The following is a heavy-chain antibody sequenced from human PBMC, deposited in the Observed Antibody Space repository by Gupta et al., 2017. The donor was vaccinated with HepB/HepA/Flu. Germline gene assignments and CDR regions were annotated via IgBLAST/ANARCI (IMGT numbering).Heavy chain of an antibody. J-gene: IGHJ4*02. V-gene: IGHV1-8*01. D-gene: IGHD5-12*01. CDR3: ASGQWLRLTN. CDR2: MNRKSGNT. CDR1: GYTFISSD. Sequence: QVQLVQSAAEVKKPGASVTVPCKASGYTFISSDINWVRQATGQGLEWMGWMNRKSGNTGYAQKFQGRVNMTRNTPISTAYMELRSLRSEDTAVYYGASGQWLRLTNGGQGTLVTVSS.